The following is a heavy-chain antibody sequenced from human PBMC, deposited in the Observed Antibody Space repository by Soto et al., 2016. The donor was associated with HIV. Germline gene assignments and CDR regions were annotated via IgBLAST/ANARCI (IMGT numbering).Heavy chain of an antibody. Sequence: QVQLQESGPGLVKPSQTLSLTCTVSGASISNGTYYWNWIRQPAGKGLEWIGRIYTSGRTNYNPSLKSRVTISVDTSKNQFSLKLSSVTAADTAVYYCARDRTDNNGWYYLGYWGQGTLVHRLL. CDR2: IYTSGRT. V-gene: IGHV4-61*02. J-gene: IGHJ4*02. CDR3: ARDRTDNNGWYYLGY. CDR1: GASISNGTYY. D-gene: IGHD6-19*01.